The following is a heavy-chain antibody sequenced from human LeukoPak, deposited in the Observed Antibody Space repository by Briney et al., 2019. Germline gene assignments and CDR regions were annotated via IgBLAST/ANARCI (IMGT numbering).Heavy chain of an antibody. D-gene: IGHD3-10*01. J-gene: IGHJ4*02. V-gene: IGHV3-30*14. CDR2: ISFDGTNK. Sequence: GGSLRLSCAASGFTFSDYSIHWVRQAPGKGLEWVATISFDGTNKYYADSVKGRFTISRDNSKNTLYLQMNSLRAEDTAVYYCARLPYYGSGEGDYWGQGTLVTVSS. CDR3: ARLPYYGSGEGDY. CDR1: GFTFSDYS.